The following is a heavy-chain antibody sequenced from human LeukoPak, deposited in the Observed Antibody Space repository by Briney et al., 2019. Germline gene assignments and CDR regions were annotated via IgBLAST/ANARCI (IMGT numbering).Heavy chain of an antibody. J-gene: IGHJ4*02. CDR3: AREKWFGEWGGFDY. D-gene: IGHD3-10*01. V-gene: IGHV4-34*01. CDR1: GGSFSGDY. Sequence: SETLSLTCAVYGGSFSGDYWSWIRQPPGKGLEWIGEINHSGSTNYNPSLKSRVTISVDTSKNQFSLKLSSVTAADTAVYYCAREKWFGEWGGFDYWGQGTLVTVSS. CDR2: INHSGST.